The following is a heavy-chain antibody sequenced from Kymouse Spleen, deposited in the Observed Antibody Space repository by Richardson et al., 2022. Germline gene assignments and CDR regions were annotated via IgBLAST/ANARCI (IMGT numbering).Heavy chain of an antibody. Sequence: QVQLVESGGGVVQPGRSLRLSCAASGFTFSSYGMHWVRQAPGKGLEWVAVISYDGSNKYYADSVKGRFTISRDNSKNTLYLQMNSLRAEDTAVYYCAKCYDFWSGYSYFDYWGQGTLVTVSS. CDR1: GFTFSSYG. V-gene: IGHV3-30*18. D-gene: IGHD3-3*01. CDR2: ISYDGSNK. CDR3: AKCYDFWSGYSYFDY. J-gene: IGHJ4*02.